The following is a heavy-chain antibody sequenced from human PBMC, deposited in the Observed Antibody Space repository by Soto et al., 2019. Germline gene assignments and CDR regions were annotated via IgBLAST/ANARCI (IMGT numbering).Heavy chain of an antibody. CDR2: IIPILGIA. Sequence: QVQLVQSGAEVKKPGSSVKVSCKASGGTFSSYTISWVRQAPGQGLEWMGRIIPILGIANYAQKFQGRVTITADKSTSTAYMELSSLRSEDTAVHYCAIAVAGTHGMDVWGQGTTVTVSS. D-gene: IGHD6-19*01. J-gene: IGHJ6*02. CDR1: GGTFSSYT. CDR3: AIAVAGTHGMDV. V-gene: IGHV1-69*02.